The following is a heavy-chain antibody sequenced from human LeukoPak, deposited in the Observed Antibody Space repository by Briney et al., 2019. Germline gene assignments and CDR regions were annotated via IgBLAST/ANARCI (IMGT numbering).Heavy chain of an antibody. J-gene: IGHJ4*02. CDR2: ISRSGGTT. CDR1: GFPFSSYA. Sequence: PGGPLRLSCAAPGFPFSSYAMSWGRQAPGKGLGWVSTISRSGGTTYNANSEKGRFTISRDNSKNTLYLQMDSLRAEDTAIYYCAKDYPFSGSYYPFDFWGQGTLVTVSS. V-gene: IGHV3-23*01. D-gene: IGHD1-26*01. CDR3: AKDYPFSGSYYPFDF.